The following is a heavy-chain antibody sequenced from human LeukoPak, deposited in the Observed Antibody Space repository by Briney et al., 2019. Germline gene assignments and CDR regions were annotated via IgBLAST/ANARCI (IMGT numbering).Heavy chain of an antibody. D-gene: IGHD1-26*01. CDR1: GFTFSSYS. CDR3: ARDREVGATYYYYGMDV. V-gene: IGHV3-48*01. J-gene: IGHJ6*02. CDR2: ISSSSSTI. Sequence: GGSLRLSCAASGFTFSSYSMNWVRQAPGKGLEWVSYISSSSSTIYYADSVKGRFTISRDNSKNTLYLQMNSLRAEDTAVYYCARDREVGATYYYYGMDVWGQGTTVTVSS.